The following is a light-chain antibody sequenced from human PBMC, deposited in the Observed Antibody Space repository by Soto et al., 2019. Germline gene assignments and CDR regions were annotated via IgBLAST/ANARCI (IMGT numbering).Light chain of an antibody. V-gene: IGKV3-11*01. Sequence: EIVLTQSPAPLSFSPGERATLSCRASQSVSSYLAWYQQKPGQAPRLLIYDASNRATGIPAKFSGSGSGTDFILTISSLEPEDFALYYCQQRSYWPLTFGQGTRLEIK. CDR3: QQRSYWPLT. CDR2: DAS. CDR1: QSVSSY. J-gene: IGKJ5*01.